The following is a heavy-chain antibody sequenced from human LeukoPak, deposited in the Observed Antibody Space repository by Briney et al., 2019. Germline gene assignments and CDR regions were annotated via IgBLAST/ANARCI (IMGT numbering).Heavy chain of an antibody. D-gene: IGHD7-27*01. CDR2: INPSGTST. CDR1: GYIFTSYY. J-gene: IGHJ4*02. V-gene: IGHV1-46*01. Sequence: ASVKVSCKASGYIFTSYYMHWVRQAPGQGLEWMGIINPSGTSTSYAQKFQGRVTMTRDTSISTAYMELSSLRSDDTAVYYCARGWGFGSIDYWGQGTLVTVSS. CDR3: ARGWGFGSIDY.